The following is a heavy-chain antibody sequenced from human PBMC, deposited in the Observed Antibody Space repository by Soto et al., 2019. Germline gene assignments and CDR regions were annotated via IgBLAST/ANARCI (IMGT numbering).Heavy chain of an antibody. D-gene: IGHD2-8*02. CDR1: GFTFSGYW. CDR2: ISPDGSEE. Sequence: EVQLVESGGGLVQPGGSLRLSCAASGFTFSGYWMTWVRQAPGKGLEGVANISPDGSEEYYVDSVKGRFTISRDNAKNSVDLQMNSLRGEDTALYYCTRDVNHDTGPWGQGTQVTVSS. V-gene: IGHV3-7*04. CDR3: TRDVNHDTGP. J-gene: IGHJ5*02.